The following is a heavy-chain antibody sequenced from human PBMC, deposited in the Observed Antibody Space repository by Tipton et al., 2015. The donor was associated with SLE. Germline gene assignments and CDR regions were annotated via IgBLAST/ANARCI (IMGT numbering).Heavy chain of an antibody. J-gene: IGHJ4*02. D-gene: IGHD3-3*01. Sequence: SLRLSCAASGFTFSSYSMNWVRQAPGKGLEWVSSISSSSSYIYYADSMKGRFTISRDNAKNSLYLQMNSLRAEDTAVYYCARDLEPGPHYFDYWGQGTLVTVSS. CDR3: ARDLEPGPHYFDY. CDR1: GFTFSSYS. CDR2: ISSSSSYI. V-gene: IGHV3-21*01.